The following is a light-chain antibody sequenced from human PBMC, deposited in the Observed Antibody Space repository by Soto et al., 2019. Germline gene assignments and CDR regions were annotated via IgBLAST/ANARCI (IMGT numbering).Light chain of an antibody. V-gene: IGLV4-60*02. J-gene: IGLJ2*01. CDR3: ETWDSNSRV. CDR2: LEGSGNN. CDR1: SGHSSYI. Sequence: QPVLTQTSSASASLGSSVKLTCTLSSGHSSYIIAWHQQQPGKAPRYLLNLEGSGNNNKGSGAPDRFSRSSSGADRYLTISNLQFEDEADYYCETWDSNSRVFGGGTQLTVL.